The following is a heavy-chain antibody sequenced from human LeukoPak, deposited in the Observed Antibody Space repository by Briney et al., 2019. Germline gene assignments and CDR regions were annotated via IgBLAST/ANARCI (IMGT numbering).Heavy chain of an antibody. CDR2: ISGSGGST. CDR1: GFSFSSYA. Sequence: GGSLRLSSAASGFSFSSYAMSGVPQAPGKGLEWVSAISGSGGSTYYEDPVKGRFTISRDNSKNTLYLQMNSLRAEDTAVYYCAKGSGAVAGTRYYFDYWGQGTLVTVSS. D-gene: IGHD6-19*01. CDR3: AKGSGAVAGTRYYFDY. J-gene: IGHJ4*02. V-gene: IGHV3-23*01.